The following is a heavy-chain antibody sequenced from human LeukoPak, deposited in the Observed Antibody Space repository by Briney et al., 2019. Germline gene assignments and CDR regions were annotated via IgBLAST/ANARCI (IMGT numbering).Heavy chain of an antibody. CDR3: ARVDTAVDAFDI. CDR1: GFTVSSNY. CDR2: IYSGGST. Sequence: PGGSLRLSCAASGFTVSSNYMSWVRQAPGKGLEWDSVIYSGGSTYYADSVKGRFTISRDNSKNTLYLQMNSLRAEDTAVYYCARVDTAVDAFDIWGQGTMVTVSS. D-gene: IGHD5-18*01. V-gene: IGHV3-53*01. J-gene: IGHJ3*02.